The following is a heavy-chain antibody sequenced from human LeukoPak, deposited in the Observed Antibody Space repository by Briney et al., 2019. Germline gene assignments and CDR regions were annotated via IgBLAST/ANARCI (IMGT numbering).Heavy chain of an antibody. J-gene: IGHJ4*02. CDR2: ISAYNGNT. Sequence: ASVKVSCKASGYTFTSYGISWVRQAPGRGLEWMGWISAYNGNTNYAQKLQGRVTMTTDTSTSTAYMELRSLRSDDTAVYYCARDFIRSFEFYDSSGYYFYYFDYWGQGTLVTVSS. CDR1: GYTFTSYG. D-gene: IGHD3-22*01. CDR3: ARDFIRSFEFYDSSGYYFYYFDY. V-gene: IGHV1-18*01.